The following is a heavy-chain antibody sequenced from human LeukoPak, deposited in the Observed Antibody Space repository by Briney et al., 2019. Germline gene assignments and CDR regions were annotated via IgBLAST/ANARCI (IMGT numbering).Heavy chain of an antibody. CDR1: GFTFSSYA. D-gene: IGHD2-21*02. J-gene: IGHJ4*02. CDR3: ARGLGCGGDCYHDY. Sequence: GGSLRLSCAASGFTFSSYAMNWVRQAPGKGLEWVSSISSSSSNYIYYADSVKGRFTISRDNAKNSLYLQMNSLRAEDTAVYYCARGLGCGGDCYHDYWGQGTLVTVSS. CDR2: ISSSSSNYI. V-gene: IGHV3-21*01.